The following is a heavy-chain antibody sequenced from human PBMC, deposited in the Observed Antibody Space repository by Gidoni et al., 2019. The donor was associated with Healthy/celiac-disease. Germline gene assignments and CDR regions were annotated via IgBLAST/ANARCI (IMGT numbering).Heavy chain of an antibody. CDR3: ARDLGFNWGHAFDI. J-gene: IGHJ3*02. CDR1: GGTFSSYA. D-gene: IGHD7-27*01. V-gene: IGHV1-69*01. Sequence: VQLVQSGAEVKTPGSSVTVSCKASGGTFSSYATSCVRQAPGQGREWMGGSIPIFGTANYAQKFQGRVTITADESTSTAYMELSSLRSEDTAVYYCARDLGFNWGHAFDIWGQGTMVTVSS. CDR2: SIPIFGTA.